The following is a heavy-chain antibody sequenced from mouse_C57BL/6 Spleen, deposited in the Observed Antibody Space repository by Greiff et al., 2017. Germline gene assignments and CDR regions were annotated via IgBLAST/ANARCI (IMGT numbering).Heavy chain of an antibody. J-gene: IGHJ2*01. D-gene: IGHD1-1*01. V-gene: IGHV1-15*01. Sequence: QVQLQQSGAELVRPGASVTLSCKASGYTFTDYEMHWVKQTPVHGLEWIGAIDPETGGTAYNQKFKGKAILTADKSSSTAYIELRSLTSEDSAVYYCTGSYYGSSYGYWGQGTTLTVSS. CDR3: TGSYYGSSYGY. CDR2: IDPETGGT. CDR1: GYTFTDYE.